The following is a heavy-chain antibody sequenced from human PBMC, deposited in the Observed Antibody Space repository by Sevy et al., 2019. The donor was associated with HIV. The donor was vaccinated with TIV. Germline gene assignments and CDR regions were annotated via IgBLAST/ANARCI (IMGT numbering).Heavy chain of an antibody. CDR2: IKSKTDGGTT. Sequence: GGSLRLSCAASGFTFSNAWMSWVRHAPGKGLEWVGRIKSKTDGGTTDYAAPVKGRFTISRDDSKNTLYLQMNSLKTEDTAIYYCTTESKKRGLSALLDHWGQGTLVTVSS. CDR1: GFTFSNAW. CDR3: TTESKKRGLSALLDH. D-gene: IGHD3-10*01. V-gene: IGHV3-15*01. J-gene: IGHJ4*02.